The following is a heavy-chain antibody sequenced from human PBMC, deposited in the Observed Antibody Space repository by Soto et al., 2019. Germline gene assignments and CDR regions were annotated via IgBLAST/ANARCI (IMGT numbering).Heavy chain of an antibody. D-gene: IGHD2-21*02. CDR3: ARAYCGGDCYSGWFDP. CDR1: GYTFTGYH. Sequence: QVQLVQSGAEVKKPGASVKVSCKASGYTFTGYHMHWVRQAPGQGLEWMGWINPNSGVTIYAQKFQGRVIMTRETPITTAYMELSSLRSEDTAVYYCARAYCGGDCYSGWFDPWGQGTLVTVSS. J-gene: IGHJ5*02. V-gene: IGHV1-2*02. CDR2: INPNSGVT.